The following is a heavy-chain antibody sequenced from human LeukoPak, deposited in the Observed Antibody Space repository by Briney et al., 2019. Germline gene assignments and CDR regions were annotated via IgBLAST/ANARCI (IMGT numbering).Heavy chain of an antibody. CDR3: ARDHPSDIVVVPAANDAFDI. V-gene: IGHV1-69*04. D-gene: IGHD2-2*01. J-gene: IGHJ3*02. Sequence: SVKVSCKASGGTFSSYAISWVRQAPGQGLEWMGRIIPILGIANYAQKFRGRVTITADKSTSTAYMELSSLRSEDTAVYYCARDHPSDIVVVPAANDAFDIWGQGTMVTVSS. CDR2: IIPILGIA. CDR1: GGTFSSYA.